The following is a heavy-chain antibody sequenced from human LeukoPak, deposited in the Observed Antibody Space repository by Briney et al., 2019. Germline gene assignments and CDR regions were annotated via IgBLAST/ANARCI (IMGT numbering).Heavy chain of an antibody. CDR2: TSYDGSNK. V-gene: IGHV3-30-3*01. CDR3: AREYYYDSSGYAGSDY. Sequence: GGSLRLSRAASLYTLSSYATQWGRQAPRKGLEWVAVTSYDGSNKYYADSVKGRFTISRDNSKNTLYLQMNSVSAEDTAVYYCAREYYYDSSGYAGSDYWGQGTLVTVSS. J-gene: IGHJ4*02. CDR1: LYTLSSYA. D-gene: IGHD3-22*01.